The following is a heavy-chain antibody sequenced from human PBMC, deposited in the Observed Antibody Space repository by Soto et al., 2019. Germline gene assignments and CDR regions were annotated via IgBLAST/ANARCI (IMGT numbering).Heavy chain of an antibody. CDR1: GGSISSSSYY. CDR2: IYYSGST. J-gene: IGHJ4*02. CDR3: ASRRDGFYYFHY. V-gene: IGHV4-39*01. D-gene: IGHD5-12*01. Sequence: ASETLSLTCTVSGGSISSSSYYWGWIRQPPGKGLEWIGNIYYSGSTYYNPSLRSRVTISVDTSKNQFSLKLSSVTAADTAVYYCASRRDGFYYFHYWGQGP.